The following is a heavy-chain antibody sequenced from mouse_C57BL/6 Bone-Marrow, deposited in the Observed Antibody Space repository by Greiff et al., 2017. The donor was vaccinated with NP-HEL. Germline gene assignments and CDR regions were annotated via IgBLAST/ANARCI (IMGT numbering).Heavy chain of an antibody. D-gene: IGHD2-2*01. CDR2: ISYSGST. Sequence: VHVKQSGPGLAKPSQTLSLTCSVTGYSITSDYWNWIRKFPGNKLEYMGYISYSGSTYYNPSLKSRISITRDTSKNQYYLQLNSVTTEDTATYYCARYSTMVTTGFDYWGQGTTLTVSS. CDR1: GYSITSDY. CDR3: ARYSTMVTTGFDY. J-gene: IGHJ2*01. V-gene: IGHV3-8*01.